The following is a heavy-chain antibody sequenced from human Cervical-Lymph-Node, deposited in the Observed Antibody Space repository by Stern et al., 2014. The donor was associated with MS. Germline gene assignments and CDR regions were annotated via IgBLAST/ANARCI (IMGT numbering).Heavy chain of an antibody. J-gene: IGHJ4*02. D-gene: IGHD7-27*01. V-gene: IGHV3-23*01. CDR3: AKDENWDFDY. CDR2: ISVRGGST. Sequence: VQLLESGGGLVQPGGSLRLSCAASGFTFISYAMSWVRQAPGKGLEWVSAISVRGGSTYYADSVKGRLTIARVNSKNTLYLQMNSLRAEDTAVYYCAKDENWDFDYWGQGTLVTVSS. CDR1: GFTFISYA.